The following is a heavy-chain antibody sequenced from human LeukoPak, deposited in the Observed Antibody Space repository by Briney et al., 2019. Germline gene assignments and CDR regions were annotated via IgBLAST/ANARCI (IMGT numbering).Heavy chain of an antibody. CDR2: ISYDGSNK. Sequence: PGRSLRLSCAASGFTFSSYAMHWVRQAPGKGLEWVAVISYDGSNKYYADSVKGRFTISRDNSKNTLYLQMNSLRAEDTAVYYCAKYEVVVVAAERWFDPWGQGTLVTVSS. V-gene: IGHV3-30-3*02. CDR3: AKYEVVVVAAERWFDP. J-gene: IGHJ5*02. D-gene: IGHD2-15*01. CDR1: GFTFSSYA.